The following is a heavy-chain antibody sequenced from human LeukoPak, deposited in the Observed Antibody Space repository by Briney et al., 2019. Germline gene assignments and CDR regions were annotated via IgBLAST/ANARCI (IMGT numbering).Heavy chain of an antibody. CDR2: INAGNGNT. Sequence: ASVKVSCKASGYTFTSYAMHWVRQAPGQRLEWMGWINAGNGNTKYSQKFQGRVTITRDTSASTAYMELSSLRSEDTAVYYCARPYYYDSSGYYHGGYFQHWGQGTLVTVSS. V-gene: IGHV1-3*01. CDR3: ARPYYYDSSGYYHGGYFQH. CDR1: GYTFTSYA. J-gene: IGHJ1*01. D-gene: IGHD3-22*01.